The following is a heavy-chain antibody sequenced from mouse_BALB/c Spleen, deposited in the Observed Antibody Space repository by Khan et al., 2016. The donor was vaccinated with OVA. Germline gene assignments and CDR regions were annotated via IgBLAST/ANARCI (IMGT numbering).Heavy chain of an antibody. CDR3: ARAYYRYDGYYAMDY. D-gene: IGHD2-14*01. CDR2: IWGGGGT. J-gene: IGHJ4*01. CDR1: GFSLSRYN. Sequence: QVQLKESGPGLVAPSQSLSITCTVSGFSLSRYNIHWVRQPPGKGLEWLGMIWGGGGTDYNSTLKSSLSIRKDNSKSQVFLKMNSLQTDDSAMYYCARAYYRYDGYYAMDYWGQGTSVTVSP. V-gene: IGHV2-6-4*01.